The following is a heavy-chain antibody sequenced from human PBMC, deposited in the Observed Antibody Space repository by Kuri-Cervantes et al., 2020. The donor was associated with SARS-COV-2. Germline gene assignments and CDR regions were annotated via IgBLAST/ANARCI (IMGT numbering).Heavy chain of an antibody. CDR3: ARDRGIVETFDY. Sequence: GESLKISCAASGFTFSSYGMHWVRQAPGKGLEWVAVIWYDGSNKYYADSVKGRFTISRDNSKNTLYLQMSSLRAEDTAVYYCARDRGIVETFDYWGQGTLVTVSS. CDR1: GFTFSSYG. CDR2: IWYDGSNK. D-gene: IGHD2/OR15-2a*01. V-gene: IGHV3-33*01. J-gene: IGHJ4*02.